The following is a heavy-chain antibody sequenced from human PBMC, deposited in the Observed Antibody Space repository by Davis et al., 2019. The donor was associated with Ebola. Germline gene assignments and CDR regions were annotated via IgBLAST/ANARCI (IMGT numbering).Heavy chain of an antibody. CDR3: ARGGRYYGSGSYYNSRYYFDY. D-gene: IGHD3-10*01. CDR1: AGSTSSSSYY. V-gene: IGHV4-39*07. J-gene: IGHJ4*02. CDR2: IYHSRST. Sequence: MPSETLSLTCTVSAGSTSSSSYYWGWIRQPPGRGLELIGRIYHSRSTYYNPSLKSRGTISVDTSKNQFSLKLSSVTAADTAVYYCARGGRYYGSGSYYNSRYYFDYWGQGTLVTVSS.